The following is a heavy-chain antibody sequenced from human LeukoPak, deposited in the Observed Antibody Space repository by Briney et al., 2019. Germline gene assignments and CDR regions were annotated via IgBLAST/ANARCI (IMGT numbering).Heavy chain of an antibody. CDR3: SKDQAPAYEFWSGSYWNNMDV. J-gene: IGHJ6*03. Sequence: PGRSLRLSCAASGFSFRTYGMHWVRQAPGKGLEGVAVISYDGSNKYYADSVKGRFTISRDNSKNTLYLQMNSLRAEDTAVYFCSKDQAPAYEFWSGSYWNNMDVWGKAATVT. CDR1: GFSFRTYG. CDR2: ISYDGSNK. V-gene: IGHV3-30*18. D-gene: IGHD3-3*01.